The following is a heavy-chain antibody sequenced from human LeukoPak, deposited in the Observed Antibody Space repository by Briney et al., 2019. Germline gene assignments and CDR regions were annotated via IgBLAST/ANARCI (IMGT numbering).Heavy chain of an antibody. Sequence: SETLSLTCAVSGGSISSGGYSWSWIRQPPGKGLEWIGYIYHSGSTYYNPSLKSRVTISVDTSKNQFSLKLSSVTAADTAVYYCARPVPVDDSSGYYSSPSDDAFDIWGQGTMVTVSS. J-gene: IGHJ3*02. CDR1: GGSISSGGYS. CDR2: IYHSGST. D-gene: IGHD3-22*01. CDR3: ARPVPVDDSSGYYSSPSDDAFDI. V-gene: IGHV4-30-2*03.